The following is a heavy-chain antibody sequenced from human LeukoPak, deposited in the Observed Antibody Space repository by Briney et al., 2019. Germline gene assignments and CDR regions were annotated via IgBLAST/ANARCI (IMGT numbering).Heavy chain of an antibody. V-gene: IGHV1-8*01. CDR3: ARGQLVRI. CDR2: VDPKNGNT. J-gene: IGHJ4*02. D-gene: IGHD6-6*01. Sequence: ASVKVSCKASGYTFSDYDISWVRQAAGLGLEWMGWVDPKNGNTDYAQKFQGRVTMTRDTSITTAYMELSSLRPEDTAVYYCARGQLVRIWGQGTLVTVSS. CDR1: GYTFSDYD.